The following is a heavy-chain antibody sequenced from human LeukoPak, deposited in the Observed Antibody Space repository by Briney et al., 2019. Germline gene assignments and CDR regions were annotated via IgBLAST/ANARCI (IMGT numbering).Heavy chain of an antibody. D-gene: IGHD7-27*01. V-gene: IGHV3-23*01. CDR1: GFTFSSYA. CDR3: AKGTGDTAYYFDF. CDR2: IRVSGST. Sequence: GGSLRLSCTTSGFTFSSYALSWVRQAPGKGLEWVSGIRVSGSTYYPDSVTGRFTISRDNSENTLYLQMSGLRAEDTAIYYCAKGTGDTAYYFDFWGQGVPVTVSS. J-gene: IGHJ4*02.